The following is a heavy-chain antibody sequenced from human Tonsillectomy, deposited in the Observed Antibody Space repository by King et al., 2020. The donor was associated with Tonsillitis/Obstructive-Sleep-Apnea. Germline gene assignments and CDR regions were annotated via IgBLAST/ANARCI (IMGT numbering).Heavy chain of an antibody. Sequence: VQLVESGGGLVQPGGSLRLSCAASGFTFSSYAMSWVRQAPGKGLEWVSTISGSGGSTYYADSVKGRFTISRDNSKNTLYLQMNRLRAEDTAVYYCAKDIVVVVAASSADYYGMDVWGQGTTVTVSS. D-gene: IGHD2-15*01. J-gene: IGHJ6*02. V-gene: IGHV3-23*04. CDR2: ISGSGGST. CDR3: AKDIVVVVAASSADYYGMDV. CDR1: GFTFSSYA.